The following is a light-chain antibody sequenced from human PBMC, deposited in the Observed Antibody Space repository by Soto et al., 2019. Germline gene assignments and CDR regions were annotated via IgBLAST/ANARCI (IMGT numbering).Light chain of an antibody. CDR2: ASS. V-gene: IGKV1-17*01. J-gene: IGKJ2*01. Sequence: DIQMTQSPSSLSASVGDRITITFRASQGIGIDLGWYQQKPGKAPKRLIYASSSLQSGVPSRFSGGGSGTEFTLTISSLQPEDFATYYCLQYSSFPYTFGQGTKLEIK. CDR3: LQYSSFPYT. CDR1: QGIGID.